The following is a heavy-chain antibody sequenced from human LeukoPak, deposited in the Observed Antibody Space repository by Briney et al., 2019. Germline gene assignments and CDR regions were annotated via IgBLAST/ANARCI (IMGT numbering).Heavy chain of an antibody. CDR2: ITGSGVTT. CDR1: GLTFSGYV. CDR3: AKEIYYYID. J-gene: IGHJ4*02. V-gene: IGHV3-23*01. Sequence: PGGSLRLSCAASGLTFSGYVMTWVRQAPGKGLEWVSGITGSGVTTYYADSVKGRFTISRDNSKNTLYLQMNSLKADDTAVYYCAKEIYYYIDWGQGTLVTVSS. D-gene: IGHD3-9*01.